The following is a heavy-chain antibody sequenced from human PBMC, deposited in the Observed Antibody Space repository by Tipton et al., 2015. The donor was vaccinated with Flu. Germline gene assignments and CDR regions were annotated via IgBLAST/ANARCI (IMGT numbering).Heavy chain of an antibody. CDR1: GGPITSSSYY. CDR2: IYTTGST. D-gene: IGHD2/OR15-2a*01. V-gene: IGHV4-4*07. J-gene: IGHJ2*01. CDR3: VRLGITFLEGNQYFDL. Sequence: GLVKPSETLSLTCSVSGGPITSSSYYWSWIRQPAGKGLEWIGRIYTTGSTNYNPSLKSRVTMSANTSKNQVSLMLSSVAAADTAVYYCVRLGITFLEGNQYFDLWGRGTLVTVSS.